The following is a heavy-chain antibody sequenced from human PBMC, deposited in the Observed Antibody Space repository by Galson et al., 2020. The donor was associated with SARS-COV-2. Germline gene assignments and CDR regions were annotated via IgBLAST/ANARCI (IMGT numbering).Heavy chain of an antibody. V-gene: IGHV3-30*16. Sequence: GGSLRLSCAASEFTLSDSVMHWVRQAPGKGLEWVAVLSSDRKHRYYVDSVQGRFTISKDSSENTLYLQMNSLRPEDTAVYFCAREHPLTVTFNSWGQGTLVTVS. CDR3: AREHPLTVTFNS. CDR2: LSSDRKHR. CDR1: EFTLSDSV. D-gene: IGHD4-17*01. J-gene: IGHJ4*02.